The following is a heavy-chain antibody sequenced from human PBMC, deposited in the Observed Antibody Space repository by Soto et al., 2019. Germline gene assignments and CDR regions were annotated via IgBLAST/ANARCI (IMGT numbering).Heavy chain of an antibody. CDR2: IDSSGNT. Sequence: EVQLVESGGGLVQPGGSLRLSCVASEFTLSDYDMHWVRQSTGKGLEWVSSIDSSGNTYHAGSVQGRFTISRESAKNSLYLQMNSLRVGDTAVYFCAREGLGGHIGPFDSWGQGTMVTASS. V-gene: IGHV3-13*01. J-gene: IGHJ3*02. CDR3: AREGLGGHIGPFDS. CDR1: EFTLSDYD. D-gene: IGHD3-10*01.